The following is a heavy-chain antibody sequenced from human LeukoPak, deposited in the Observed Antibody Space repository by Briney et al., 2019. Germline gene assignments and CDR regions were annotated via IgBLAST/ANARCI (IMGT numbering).Heavy chain of an antibody. CDR3: AKDIRNYYDNSAFDY. J-gene: IGHJ4*02. Sequence: TGGSLRLSCAASGFTFDDYGMSWVRQAPGKGLEWVSGINWNGGSTGYADSVKGRFTISRDNAKNSLYLQMNSLRSEDMALYYCAKDIRNYYDNSAFDYWGQGTLVTVSS. V-gene: IGHV3-20*04. D-gene: IGHD3-22*01. CDR1: GFTFDDYG. CDR2: INWNGGST.